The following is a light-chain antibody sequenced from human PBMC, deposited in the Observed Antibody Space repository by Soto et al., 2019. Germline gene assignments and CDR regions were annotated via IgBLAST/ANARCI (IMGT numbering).Light chain of an antibody. CDR2: GSS. V-gene: IGKV3-20*01. CDR1: QSVSNNY. CDR3: QLYGSSPPYT. Sequence: EVGLTQAPGTLSLSPGERATLSCRASQSVSNNYFAWYQQKPGQAPRHLIFGSSDRATGLPDRFSGSGSGTDFTLTISRLDPEDFAVYYCQLYGSSPPYTFGQGTKLEIK. J-gene: IGKJ2*01.